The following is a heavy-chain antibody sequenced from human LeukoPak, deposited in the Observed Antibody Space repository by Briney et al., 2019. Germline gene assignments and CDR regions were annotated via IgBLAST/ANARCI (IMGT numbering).Heavy chain of an antibody. D-gene: IGHD5-18*01. Sequence: GESLKISCKGSGYSFTSYWIGWVRQTPGKGLEWMGIIYPGDSDTRYSPSFQGQVTISADKSISTAYLQWSSLKASDTAMYYCATYSYGTIYHFDYWGQGTPVTVSS. CDR2: IYPGDSDT. CDR1: GYSFTSYW. J-gene: IGHJ4*02. CDR3: ATYSYGTIYHFDY. V-gene: IGHV5-51*01.